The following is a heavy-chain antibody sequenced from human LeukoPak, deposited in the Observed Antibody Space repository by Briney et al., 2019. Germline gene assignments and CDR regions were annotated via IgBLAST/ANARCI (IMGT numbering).Heavy chain of an antibody. Sequence: GRSLRLSCAASGFTFSSYGMHWVRQAPGKGLEWVAVISYDGSNKYYADSVKGRFTISRDNSKNTLYLQMNSLRAEDTAVYYCAKLPGNYESSNYWGQGTLVTVSS. CDR3: AKLPGNYESSNY. V-gene: IGHV3-30*18. D-gene: IGHD3-3*01. CDR1: GFTFSSYG. J-gene: IGHJ4*02. CDR2: ISYDGSNK.